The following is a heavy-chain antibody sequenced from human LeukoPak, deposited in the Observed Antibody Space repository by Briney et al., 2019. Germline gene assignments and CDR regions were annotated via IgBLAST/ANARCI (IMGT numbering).Heavy chain of an antibody. Sequence: GSLRLYCSASGFTLSRYTIHWVRQSPAKGLEFVSAMTNNGGKTYYEDSVKGRFTISRDNSKNTVYLQMSGLRAEDTAEYYCVIVRGYFDSSGSDYWGQGTLVTVSS. D-gene: IGHD3-9*01. CDR2: MTNNGGKT. J-gene: IGHJ4*02. CDR3: VIVRGYFDSSGSDY. CDR1: GFTLSRYT. V-gene: IGHV3-64D*06.